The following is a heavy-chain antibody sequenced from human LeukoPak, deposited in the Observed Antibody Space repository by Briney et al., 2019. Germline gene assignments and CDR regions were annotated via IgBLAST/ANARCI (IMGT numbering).Heavy chain of an antibody. D-gene: IGHD1-1*01. CDR2: VNEDGSAK. J-gene: IGHJ4*02. Sequence: TGGSLRLSCAASGFTFSSYWMSWVRQAPGKGLESVAIVNEDGSAKYYLDSVKGRFTISRDNARNSLYLEMNSLRAEDTAVYYCARDYWRSIDHWGQGTLVTVSS. CDR3: ARDYWRSIDH. CDR1: GFTFSSYW. V-gene: IGHV3-7*01.